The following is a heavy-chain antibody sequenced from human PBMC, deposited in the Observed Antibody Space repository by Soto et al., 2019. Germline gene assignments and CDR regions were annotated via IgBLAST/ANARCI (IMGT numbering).Heavy chain of an antibody. CDR2: ISGSGGST. V-gene: IGHV3-23*01. J-gene: IGHJ4*02. D-gene: IGHD5-12*01. CDR3: ARAPGYSGYDALDY. Sequence: GGSLRLSCAASGFTFSSYAMSWVRQAPGKGLEWVSAISGSGGSTYYADSVKGRFTISRDNSKNTLYLQMGSLGSEDMAVYYCARAPGYSGYDALDYWGQGTLVTVSS. CDR1: GFTFSSYA.